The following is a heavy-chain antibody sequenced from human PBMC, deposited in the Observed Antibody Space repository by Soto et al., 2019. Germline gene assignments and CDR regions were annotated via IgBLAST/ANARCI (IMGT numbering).Heavy chain of an antibody. V-gene: IGHV1-8*01. D-gene: IGHD2-15*01. J-gene: IGHJ5*02. Sequence: QEQLVQSGAEVKKPGASVKVSCKTSGYTFTDYDINWVRQAAGQGLEWIGWMNPNSGETGYAQKFQGRVTMTRGTSLSTAFLELGGLRSEDTAVYYCARVAVAARPRWYNWFDPWGQGTLVTVSS. CDR2: MNPNSGET. CDR1: GYTFTDYD. CDR3: ARVAVAARPRWYNWFDP.